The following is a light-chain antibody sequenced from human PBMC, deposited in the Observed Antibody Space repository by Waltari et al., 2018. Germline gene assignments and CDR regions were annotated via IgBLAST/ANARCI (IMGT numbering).Light chain of an antibody. CDR1: SSSIGSKP. CDR3: AAWDDSLKGV. CDR2: SNN. Sequence: QSVLTQPPSASGTPGQRVTISCSGSSSSIGSKPVNWYQQLPGMAPKLLIYSNNQRPPGVPDRFSGSKSGTSASLAISGLQSEDEADYYCAAWDDSLKGVFGGGTKLTVL. V-gene: IGLV1-44*01. J-gene: IGLJ2*01.